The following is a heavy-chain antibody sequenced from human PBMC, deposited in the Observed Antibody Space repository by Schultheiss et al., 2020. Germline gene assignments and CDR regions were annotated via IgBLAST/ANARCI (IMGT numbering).Heavy chain of an antibody. D-gene: IGHD2-2*01. CDR3: ARDPGGVVVVPAADRQVNWFDP. CDR1: GGPISSSSYY. Sequence: SETLSLTCTVSGGPISSSSYYWGWIRQPPGKGLEWIGYIYYSGSTYYNPSLKSRVTISVDTSKNQFSLKLSSVTVADTGIYYCARDPGGVVVVPAADRQVNWFDPWGQGTLVTVSS. V-gene: IGHV4-39*07. J-gene: IGHJ5*02. CDR2: IYYSGST.